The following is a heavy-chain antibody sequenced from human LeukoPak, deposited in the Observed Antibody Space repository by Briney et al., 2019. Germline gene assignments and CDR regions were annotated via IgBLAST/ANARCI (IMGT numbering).Heavy chain of an antibody. D-gene: IGHD2-21*02. CDR2: IYYSGST. CDR3: AKTYCGGDCYDDAFDI. J-gene: IGHJ3*02. CDR1: GGSISSSSYY. Sequence: SETLSLTCTVSGGSISSSSYYWGWIRQPPGKGLEWIGSIYYSGSTYYNPSLKSRVTISVDTSKNQFSLKLSSVTAADTAVYYCAKTYCGGDCYDDAFDIWGQGTMVTVSS. V-gene: IGHV4-39*07.